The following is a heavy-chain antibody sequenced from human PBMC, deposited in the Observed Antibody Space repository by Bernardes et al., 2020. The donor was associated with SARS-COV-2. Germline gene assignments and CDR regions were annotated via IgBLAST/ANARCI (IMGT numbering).Heavy chain of an antibody. V-gene: IGHV4-34*01. CDR3: AGGPPGY. J-gene: IGHJ4*02. CDR1: GGSFSGYF. Sequence: SESLSLTCAVFGGSFSGYFWTWIRQPPGKGLEWIGQINHSGSSSSNQSLKSRVTMLADPSKNQFSLKLTSVTAADTAVYDWAGGPPGYWDQRTLVTVAS. D-gene: IGHD1-1*01. CDR2: INHSGSS.